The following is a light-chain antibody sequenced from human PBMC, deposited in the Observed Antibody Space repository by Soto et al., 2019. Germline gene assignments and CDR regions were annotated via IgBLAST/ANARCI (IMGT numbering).Light chain of an antibody. V-gene: IGLV1-36*01. CDR3: AAWDDSLNAL. CDR2: YDD. J-gene: IGLJ2*01. CDR1: SSNIGNNA. Sequence: QSVLTQPPSVSAAPRQRVTISCSGSSSNIGNNAVNWYQQLPGKAPKLLIYYDDLLPSGVSDRFSGSKSGTSASLAISGLQSEDEADYYCAAWDDSLNALFGGGTKLTVL.